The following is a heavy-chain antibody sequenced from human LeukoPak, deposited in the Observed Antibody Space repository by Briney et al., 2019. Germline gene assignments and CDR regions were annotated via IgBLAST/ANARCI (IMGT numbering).Heavy chain of an antibody. J-gene: IGHJ4*02. CDR1: VGSFSGYC. V-gene: IGHV4-34*01. Sequence: PSETLSLTCAVFVGSFSGYCWSWIRQPPGKGLEWFGEVDHSGSTNYNPSLKSRVTISVDTSKNQFSLKLSSVTAADTAVYYCARQRNIDYYDSSGYYYYFDYWGQGTLVTVSS. CDR3: ARQRNIDYYDSSGYYYYFDY. D-gene: IGHD3-22*01. CDR2: VDHSGST.